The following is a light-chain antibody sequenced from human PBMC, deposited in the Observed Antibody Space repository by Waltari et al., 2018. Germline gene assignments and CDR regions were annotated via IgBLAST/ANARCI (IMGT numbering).Light chain of an antibody. V-gene: IGLV3-10*01. Sequence: SYELTQTPSVSVSPGQTARITCSGHELPRKYAYWFQQKSGQAPRLVIYEDTKRPSGIPERFSGSSSGTVATLTITGAQVDDEADYHCYSSDSTGLRVFGGGTTVVVL. J-gene: IGLJ1*01. CDR3: YSSDSTGLRV. CDR2: EDT. CDR1: ELPRKY.